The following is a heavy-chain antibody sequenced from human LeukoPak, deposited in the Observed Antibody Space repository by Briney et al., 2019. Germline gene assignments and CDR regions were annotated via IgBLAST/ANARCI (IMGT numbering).Heavy chain of an antibody. Sequence: SETLSLTCTVSGGSISSGGYNRSWIRPHPGKGLEWIGYIYCSASTYYNPSLKSRVTISVDTSKNQFSLKLSSVTAADTAVYYCARLTMIGESAFDIWGQGTTVTVSS. CDR3: ARLTMIGESAFDI. J-gene: IGHJ3*02. CDR2: IYCSAST. D-gene: IGHD3-22*01. V-gene: IGHV4-31*03. CDR1: GGSISSGGYN.